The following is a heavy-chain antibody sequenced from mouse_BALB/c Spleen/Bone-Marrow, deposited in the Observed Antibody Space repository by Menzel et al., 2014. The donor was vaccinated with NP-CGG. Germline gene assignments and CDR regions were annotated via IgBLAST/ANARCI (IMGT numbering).Heavy chain of an antibody. V-gene: IGHV5-9-3*01. Sequence: EVRRVEAGGGLVKPGGSLKISCAASGFTFCSYVLSWVRQTPEKRLGWVATNNSGGSYPYYPDSVKGRFTIPRDNAKNTLYLQMSSLRSEDTAMYYCARHGITRLLDYWGQGTTLTVSS. D-gene: IGHD2-4*01. J-gene: IGHJ2*01. CDR3: ARHGITRLLDY. CDR2: NNSGGSYP. CDR1: GFTFCSYV.